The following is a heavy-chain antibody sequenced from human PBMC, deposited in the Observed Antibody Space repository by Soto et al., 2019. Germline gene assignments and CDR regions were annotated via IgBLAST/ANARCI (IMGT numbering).Heavy chain of an antibody. CDR3: AKSQEIGTHFFDS. V-gene: IGHV3-13*01. CDR2: IGTAGDT. Sequence: PRLSCDASGFTFSGFDMHWVRQPTGKGLEWVSSIGTAGDTYYAVSVKGRFTISRDNAKNSLSLQMNSLRAGDMAVYFCAKSQEIGTHFFDSWGQGTQVTVSS. CDR1: GFTFSGFD. D-gene: IGHD6-13*01. J-gene: IGHJ4*02.